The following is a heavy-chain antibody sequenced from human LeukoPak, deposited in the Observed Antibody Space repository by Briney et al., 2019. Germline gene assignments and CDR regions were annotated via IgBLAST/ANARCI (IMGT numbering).Heavy chain of an antibody. CDR2: IYSDGST. CDR3: ARGLIEMATIYFDY. Sequence: PGGSVRLFCAASGFTVSSNYMSWVRQAPGKGLEWVSVIYSDGSTYYADSVKGRFTISRDNSKNTLYLQMNSLRAEDTAVYYCARGLIEMATIYFDYWGQGTLVTVSS. CDR1: GFTVSSNY. J-gene: IGHJ4*02. D-gene: IGHD5-12*01. V-gene: IGHV3-53*01.